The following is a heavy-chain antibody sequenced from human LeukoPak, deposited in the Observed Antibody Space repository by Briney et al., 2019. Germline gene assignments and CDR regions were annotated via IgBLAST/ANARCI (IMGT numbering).Heavy chain of an antibody. Sequence: GGSLRLSCAASGVTFNTYAMCWGRHAPGQGMEWVSYISGSGGGSYYADSVKGRLTISRDNSKNTMSLQMNSLRAEDTAVYYCAKDWYNRGWAGFCSSWGEGALVTVSS. V-gene: IGHV3-23*01. CDR1: GVTFNTYA. J-gene: IGHJ4*02. CDR3: AKDWYNRGWAGFCSS. D-gene: IGHD6-19*01. CDR2: ISGSGGGS.